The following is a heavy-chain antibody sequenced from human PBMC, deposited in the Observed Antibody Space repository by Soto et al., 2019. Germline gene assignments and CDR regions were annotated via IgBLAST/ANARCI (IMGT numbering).Heavy chain of an antibody. D-gene: IGHD5-12*01. CDR1: GGSVSSGGYS. CDR2: IFDSGST. Sequence: QLQLQESGSGLVKPSQTLSLTCAVSGGSVSSGGYSWSWIRQPPGKGLEWIGYIFDSGSTYYNPSLGSRVTISVDRSKNQFSLKLSSVTAADTAVYYCARVLGYRWYYGMDVWCQGTTVTVSS. V-gene: IGHV4-30-2*01. J-gene: IGHJ6*02. CDR3: ARVLGYRWYYGMDV.